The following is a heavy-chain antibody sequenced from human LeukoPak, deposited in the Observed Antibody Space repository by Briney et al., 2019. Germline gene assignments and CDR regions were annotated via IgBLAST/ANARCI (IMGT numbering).Heavy chain of an antibody. CDR1: GGSISSYY. D-gene: IGHD6-19*01. V-gene: IGHV4-4*07. J-gene: IGHJ5*02. Sequence: SETLSLTCTVSGGSISSYYWSWIRQPAGKGLEWIRRIYTGGSTNYNPSLKSRFTISVDKSKNQFSLKLSSVTAADTAVYYCARSLGIGYSSGWYGQNWFDPWGQGTLVTVSS. CDR3: ARSLGIGYSSGWYGQNWFDP. CDR2: IYTGGST.